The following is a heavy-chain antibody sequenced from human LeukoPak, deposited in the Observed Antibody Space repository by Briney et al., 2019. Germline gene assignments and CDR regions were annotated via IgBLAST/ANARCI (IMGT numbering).Heavy chain of an antibody. CDR3: AKDGGYCSSTSCSLDY. J-gene: IGHJ4*02. CDR1: GFTFSNYA. Sequence: PGGSLRLSCAASGFTFSNYAMSWVRQAPGKGLERVPGISASGGSTYYADSVKGRFTSSRDNSKNTLYLQMNSLRAEDTAVYYCAKDGGYCSSTSCSLDYWGQGTLVTVSS. CDR2: ISASGGST. D-gene: IGHD2-2*03. V-gene: IGHV3-23*01.